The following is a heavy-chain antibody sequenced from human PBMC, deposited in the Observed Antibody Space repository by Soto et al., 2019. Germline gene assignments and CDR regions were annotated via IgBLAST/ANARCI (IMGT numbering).Heavy chain of an antibody. D-gene: IGHD3-3*01. CDR3: ARLDFRMQWFDP. V-gene: IGHV4-30-2*01. CDR1: GGSISSGGYS. J-gene: IGHJ5*02. Sequence: SETLSLTCAVSGGSISSGGYSWSWIRQPPGKGLERIGYIYHSGSTYYNPSLKSRVTISVDRSKKQFSLKLSSVTAADTAVYYCARLDFRMQWFDPWGQGTLGTVSS. CDR2: IYHSGST.